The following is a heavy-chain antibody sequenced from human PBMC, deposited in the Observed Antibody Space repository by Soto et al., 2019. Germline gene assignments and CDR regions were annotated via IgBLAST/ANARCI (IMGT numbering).Heavy chain of an antibody. J-gene: IGHJ4*02. Sequence: QVQLVDSGGGVVQPGRSLRLSCVASGFTFSYYAMHWVRQAPGKGLEWVAVISYDGSDNQYADSVKGRFTISRDNFKHTLYLQMNSLSPEDTAVYFCVSDRGHNSGYYELFDYWGQGTLVAVSS. CDR1: GFTFSYYA. D-gene: IGHD3-22*01. CDR3: VSDRGHNSGYYELFDY. V-gene: IGHV3-30-3*01. CDR2: ISYDGSDN.